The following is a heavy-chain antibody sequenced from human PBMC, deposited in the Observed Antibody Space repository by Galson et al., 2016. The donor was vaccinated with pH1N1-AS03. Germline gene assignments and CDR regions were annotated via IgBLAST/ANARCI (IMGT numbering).Heavy chain of an antibody. D-gene: IGHD5-12*01. CDR3: TTGGGSSGSYYFDF. J-gene: IGHJ4*02. V-gene: IGHV1-69-2*01. CDR2: IDPDNGET. CDR1: GYIFTERF. Sequence: VKVSCKVSGYIFTERFIHWVRQAPGERPEWVGRIDPDNGETLYAEKFQGRVTMAADTSGDTAFMELSNLRSEDTAFFYCTTGGGSSGSYYFDFWGLGTLVTVSS.